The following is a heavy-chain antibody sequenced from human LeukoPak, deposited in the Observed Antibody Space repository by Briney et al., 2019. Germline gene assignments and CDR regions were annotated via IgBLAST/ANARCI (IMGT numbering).Heavy chain of an antibody. D-gene: IGHD3-10*01. J-gene: IGHJ5*02. CDR3: ARDSALLWFGELDS. V-gene: IGHV4-30-4*01. CDR1: GGSISSGDHY. Sequence: SETLSLTCTVSGGSISSGDHYWSWIRQPPGRGLEWIGNIYYSGSTNYNASFKSRITISVDTSRNQFSLKLTSVTAADTAVYFCARDSALLWFGELDSWGQGTVVTVSS. CDR2: IYYSGST.